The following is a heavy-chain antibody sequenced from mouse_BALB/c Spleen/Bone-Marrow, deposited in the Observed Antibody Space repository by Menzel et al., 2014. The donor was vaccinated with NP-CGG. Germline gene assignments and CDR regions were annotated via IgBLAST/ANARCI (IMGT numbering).Heavy chain of an antibody. J-gene: IGHJ4*01. Sequence: VRGVESGPGLVAPSQSLSITCTVSGFSLTSYGVHWVRQPPGKGLEWLGVIWAGGSTNYNSALMSRLSISKDNSKSQVFLKMNSLQTDDTAMYYCARGPFITTVHYYAMDYWGQGTSVTVSS. CDR3: ARGPFITTVHYYAMDY. CDR2: IWAGGST. D-gene: IGHD1-2*01. V-gene: IGHV2-9*02. CDR1: GFSLTSYG.